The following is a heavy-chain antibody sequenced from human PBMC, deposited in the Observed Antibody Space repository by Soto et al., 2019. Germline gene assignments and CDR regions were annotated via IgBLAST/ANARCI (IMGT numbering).Heavy chain of an antibody. CDR1: GFTFSTYT. V-gene: IGHV3-21*01. CDR2: ISGSSSYI. D-gene: IGHD3-22*01. Sequence: GGSLRLSCAASGFTFSTYTMNWVRQAPGKGLEWVSFISGSSSYIYYADSVKGRFTISRDDAKKSLYLQMNSLRAEDTAVYYCARADSSGYYPGFFDYWGQGTQVTVSS. J-gene: IGHJ4*02. CDR3: ARADSSGYYPGFFDY.